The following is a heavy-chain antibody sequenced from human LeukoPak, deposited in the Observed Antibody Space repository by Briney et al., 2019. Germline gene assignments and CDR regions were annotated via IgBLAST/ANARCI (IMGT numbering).Heavy chain of an antibody. D-gene: IGHD6-13*01. J-gene: IGHJ3*02. CDR2: IIPIFGTA. V-gene: IGHV1-69*05. Sequence: SVKVSCKASGYTSTSYGISWVRQAPGQGLEWMGGIIPIFGTANYAQKFQGRVTITTDESTSTAYMELSSLRSEDTAVYYCAVIAAALDAFDIRGQGTMVTVSS. CDR1: GYTSTSYG. CDR3: AVIAAALDAFDI.